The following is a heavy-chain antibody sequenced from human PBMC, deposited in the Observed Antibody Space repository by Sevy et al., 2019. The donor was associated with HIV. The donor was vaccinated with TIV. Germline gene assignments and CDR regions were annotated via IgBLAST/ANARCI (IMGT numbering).Heavy chain of an antibody. CDR2: ISSSSSYT. J-gene: IGHJ6*03. Sequence: GGSLRLSCAASGFTFSDYYMSWIRQAPGKGLEWVSYISSSSSYTNYADSVKGRFTISRDNAKNSLYLQMNSLRAEDTAVYYCERGGVCSSTSCVKGRNYYYYMDVWGKGTPVTVSS. CDR3: ERGGVCSSTSCVKGRNYYYYMDV. CDR1: GFTFSDYY. D-gene: IGHD2-2*01. V-gene: IGHV3-11*05.